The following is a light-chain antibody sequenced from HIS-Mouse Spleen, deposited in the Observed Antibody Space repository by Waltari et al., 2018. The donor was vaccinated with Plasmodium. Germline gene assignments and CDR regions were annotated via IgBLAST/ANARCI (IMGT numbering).Light chain of an antibody. J-gene: IGLJ1*01. Sequence: QSALTPTASVSGSPGQSITLSCTGTSRDRGGYQYVPCYQQHPGKAPKPMIYDVSNRPSGVSNRFSGSKSGNTASLTISGLQAEDEADYYCSSYTSSSTLNYVFGTGTKVTVL. CDR1: SRDRGGYQY. CDR3: SSYTSSSTLNYV. CDR2: DVS. V-gene: IGLV2-14*03.